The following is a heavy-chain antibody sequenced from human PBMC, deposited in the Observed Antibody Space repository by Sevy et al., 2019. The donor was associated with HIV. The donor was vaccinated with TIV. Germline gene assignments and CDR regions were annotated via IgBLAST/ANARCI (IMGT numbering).Heavy chain of an antibody. CDR1: GFTFSTYW. D-gene: IGHD3-16*02. CDR3: ARALADWGSFHYSS. Sequence: GGSLRLSCAASGFTFSTYWMTWVRQAPGKGLEWVANIKQDGTDKYYVDSVKDRFTVSRDNAKNSLYLQMDSLRVEDTAVYYCARALADWGSFHYSSWGRGTLVTVSS. V-gene: IGHV3-7*01. CDR2: IKQDGTDK. J-gene: IGHJ4*02.